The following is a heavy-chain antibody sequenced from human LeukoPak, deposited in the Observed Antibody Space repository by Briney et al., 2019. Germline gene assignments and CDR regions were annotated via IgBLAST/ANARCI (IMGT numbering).Heavy chain of an antibody. D-gene: IGHD6-13*01. CDR1: GGSISSYY. CDR2: IYYSGST. Sequence: SETLSLTCTVSGGSISSYYWSWIRQPPGKGLEWIGYIYYSGSTNYNPSLKNRVTISVDTSKNQFSLKLSSVTAADTAVYYCARDLATAATADRAFDIWGQGTMVTVSS. V-gene: IGHV4-59*01. CDR3: ARDLATAATADRAFDI. J-gene: IGHJ3*02.